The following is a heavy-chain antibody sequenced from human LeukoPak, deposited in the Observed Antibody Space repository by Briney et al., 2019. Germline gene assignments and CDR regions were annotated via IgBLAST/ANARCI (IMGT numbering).Heavy chain of an antibody. CDR2: IYYSGST. J-gene: IGHJ6*02. CDR1: RGSISSYY. CDR3: ASNVVVPGEDYYYGMDV. Sequence: SETLSLTCTVSRGSISSYYWSWIRQPPGKGLEWIGYIYYSGSTNYNPSLKSRVTISVDTSKNQFSLKLSSVTAADTAVYYCASNVVVPGEDYYYGMDVWGQGTTVTVSS. V-gene: IGHV4-59*01. D-gene: IGHD2-2*01.